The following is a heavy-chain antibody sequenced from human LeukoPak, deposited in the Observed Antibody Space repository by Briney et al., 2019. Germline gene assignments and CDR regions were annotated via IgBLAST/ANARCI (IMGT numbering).Heavy chain of an antibody. CDR3: ARGREDYGDYAY. Sequence: SETLSLTCTVAGGSTSSYYWSWIRQPPGKGMEWIGYIYYSGSTNSNPALKSRVTISVDTSKNQFSLKLSSVTAADTAVYYCARGREDYGDYAYWGQGTLVTVSS. D-gene: IGHD4-17*01. CDR2: IYYSGST. J-gene: IGHJ4*02. V-gene: IGHV4-59*01. CDR1: GGSTSSYY.